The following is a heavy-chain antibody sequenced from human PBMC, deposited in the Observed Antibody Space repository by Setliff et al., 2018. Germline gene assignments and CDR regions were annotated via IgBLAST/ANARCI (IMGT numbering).Heavy chain of an antibody. CDR1: GASISSYH. J-gene: IGHJ6*03. D-gene: IGHD6-19*01. V-gene: IGHV4-4*07. Sequence: SETLSLTCTVSGASISSYHWNWLRQPAGKGLEWIGRLSDSGSANYNPSLKSRVTMSIDTSKNQFSLKLNSVTAADMAVYYCAREQWLDPPGYYYMDVWAKGTTVTVSS. CDR3: AREQWLDPPGYYYMDV. CDR2: LSDSGSA.